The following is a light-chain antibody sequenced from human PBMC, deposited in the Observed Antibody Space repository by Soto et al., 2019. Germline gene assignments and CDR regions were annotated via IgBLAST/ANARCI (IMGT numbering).Light chain of an antibody. CDR1: QSVSSSY. V-gene: IGKV3-20*01. Sequence: EIVLTQSPGTLSLSPGERATLPCRASQSVSSSYLAWYQQKPGQAPRLLIYGASSRATGIPDRFSGRGSGTDFTLTISRLEPEDFAVYFCQQYDSSPLTFGGGTKVDIK. CDR3: QQYDSSPLT. CDR2: GAS. J-gene: IGKJ4*01.